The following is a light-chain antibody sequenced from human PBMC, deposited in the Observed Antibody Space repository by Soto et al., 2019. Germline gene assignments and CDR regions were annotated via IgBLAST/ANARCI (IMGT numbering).Light chain of an antibody. J-gene: IGKJ1*01. V-gene: IGKV1-39*01. CDR1: QSISSW. CDR3: QQSYSTPRT. CDR2: AAS. Sequence: IQIKQSPSTLSAYVGDRVTITCRASQSISSWLAWYQQKPGKAPKLLIYAASSLHSGVLSRFSGSGSGTDFTLTISSLQPEDFATDYCQQSYSTPRTFGQGTKVDIK.